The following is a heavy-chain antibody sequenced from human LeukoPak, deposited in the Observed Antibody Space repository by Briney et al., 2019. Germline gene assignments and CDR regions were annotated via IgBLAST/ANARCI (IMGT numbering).Heavy chain of an antibody. CDR1: GYTFTSYG. Sequence: GASVKVSCKASGYTFTSYGISWVRQAPGQGLEWMGWINPNSGGTNYAQKFQGRVTMTRDTSISTAYMELSRLRSDDTAVYYCARAMTTVSNGVGYWGQGTLVTVSS. CDR2: INPNSGGT. J-gene: IGHJ4*02. CDR3: ARAMTTVSNGVGY. D-gene: IGHD4-17*01. V-gene: IGHV1-2*02.